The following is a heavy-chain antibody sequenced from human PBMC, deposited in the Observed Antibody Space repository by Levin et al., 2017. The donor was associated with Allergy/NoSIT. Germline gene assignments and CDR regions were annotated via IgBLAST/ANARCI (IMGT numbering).Heavy chain of an antibody. V-gene: IGHV6-1*01. D-gene: IGHD2-15*01. Sequence: SQTLSLTCAISGDSVSSNSAAWNWIRQSPSRGLEWLGRTYYRSKWYNDYAISVKSRITINPDTSKNQFSLQLNSVTPEDTAVYYCAREGDDCSGGSCYSVYFDYWGQGTLVTVSS. CDR3: AREGDDCSGGSCYSVYFDY. J-gene: IGHJ4*02. CDR1: GDSVSSNSAA. CDR2: TYYRSKWYN.